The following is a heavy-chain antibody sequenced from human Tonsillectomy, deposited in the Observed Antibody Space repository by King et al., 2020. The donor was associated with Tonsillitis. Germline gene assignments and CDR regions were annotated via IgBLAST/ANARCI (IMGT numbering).Heavy chain of an antibody. CDR2: INPNTGGT. J-gene: IGHJ3*02. D-gene: IGHD1-26*01. V-gene: IGHV1-2*02. CDR3: ARVRLGGSYYFSADDAFDI. CDR1: GYTFSGFY. Sequence: QLVQSGAEVKKPGASVKVSCKASGYTFSGFYMHWVRQAPGQGLEWMGWINPNTGGTTYAQKFQGRVTMTRDTSISTAYMELSSLISDDTAVYYCARVRLGGSYYFSADDAFDIWGQGTMVTVSS.